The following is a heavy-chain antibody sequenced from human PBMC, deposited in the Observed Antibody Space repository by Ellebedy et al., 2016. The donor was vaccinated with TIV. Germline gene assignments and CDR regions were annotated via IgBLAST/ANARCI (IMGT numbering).Heavy chain of an antibody. CDR3: ARLEVGDTGAQYFQQ. Sequence: MPSETLSLTCTVSGGSVSDYYCSWLRQFSGKGLEWIGHIYHTWSTNYNPSLKSRVTMSVDTSRNQFSLKLSLVSAADTAVYYCARLEVGDTGAQYFQQWGPGTPVAVSS. J-gene: IGHJ1*01. D-gene: IGHD5-18*01. CDR1: GGSVSDYY. V-gene: IGHV4-59*08. CDR2: IYHTWST.